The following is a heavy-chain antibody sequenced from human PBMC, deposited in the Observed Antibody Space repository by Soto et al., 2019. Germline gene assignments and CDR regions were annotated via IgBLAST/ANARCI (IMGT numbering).Heavy chain of an antibody. CDR1: GGTFSSYA. J-gene: IGHJ6*02. D-gene: IGHD3-3*01. CDR3: ARSQDYYDFWRGPPSAYYYYGMDV. CDR2: IIPIFGTA. Sequence: SVKVSCKASGGTFSSYAISWVRQAPGQGLEWMGGIIPIFGTANYAQKFQGRVTITADKSTSTAYMELSRLRSEDTAVYYCARSQDYYDFWRGPPSAYYYYGMDVWGQGNTV. V-gene: IGHV1-69*06.